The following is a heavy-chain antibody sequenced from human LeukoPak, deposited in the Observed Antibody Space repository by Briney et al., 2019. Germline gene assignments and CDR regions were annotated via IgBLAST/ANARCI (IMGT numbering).Heavy chain of an antibody. J-gene: IGHJ4*02. CDR2: INPNSGGT. V-gene: IGHV1-2*06. CDR3: ASVSGYDSSGYPDY. D-gene: IGHD3-22*01. CDR1: GYTFTGYY. Sequence: ASVKVSCKASGYTFTGYYMHWVRQAPGQGLEWMGRINPNSGGTNYAQKFQGRVTMTRDTSISTAYMELSRLRSDDTAVYYCASVSGYDSSGYPDYWGQGPLVTVSS.